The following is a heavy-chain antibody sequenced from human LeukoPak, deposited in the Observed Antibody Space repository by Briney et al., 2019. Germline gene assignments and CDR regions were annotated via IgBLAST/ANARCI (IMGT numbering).Heavy chain of an antibody. J-gene: IGHJ5*02. V-gene: IGHV3-48*03. CDR2: IDCSGGVI. D-gene: IGHD3-22*01. Sequence: PGGSLRLTCAASGFTFSSYEMNWVRQAPGKGLEWISYIDCSGGVIYYADSVKGRFTISRDNAKNSLFLQMNSLRVDDTAVYFCARGGYCDTNASDMAWGQGTLVTVSS. CDR3: ARGGYCDTNASDMA. CDR1: GFTFSSYE.